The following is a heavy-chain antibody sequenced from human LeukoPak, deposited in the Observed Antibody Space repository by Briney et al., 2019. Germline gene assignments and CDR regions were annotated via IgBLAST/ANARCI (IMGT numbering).Heavy chain of an antibody. V-gene: IGHV3-48*03. CDR2: ISSSGSTI. Sequence: GGSLRLSCAASGFTFSTYEMNWVRQAPGKGLEWVSYISSSGSTIYYADSVKGRFTISRDNAKNSLYLQMTSLRAEDTAVYYCAKRSTLVVVAATPYYFDYWGQGTLVTVSS. D-gene: IGHD2-15*01. J-gene: IGHJ4*02. CDR3: AKRSTLVVVAATPYYFDY. CDR1: GFTFSTYE.